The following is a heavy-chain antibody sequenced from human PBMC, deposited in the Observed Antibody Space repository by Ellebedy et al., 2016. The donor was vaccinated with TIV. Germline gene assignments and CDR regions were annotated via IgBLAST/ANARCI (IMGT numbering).Heavy chain of an antibody. CDR3: SRSNFYGSGGY. Sequence: GESLKISCAASGFIFSNYGIHWVRQAPGKGLEWAAVIWSDGTYKYYADSVKGRFTISRDNAKNTLYLQMNSLSAEDTAVYYCSRSNFYGSGGYWGQGTLVTVSS. J-gene: IGHJ4*02. CDR1: GFIFSNYG. D-gene: IGHD3-10*01. V-gene: IGHV3-33*01. CDR2: IWSDGTYK.